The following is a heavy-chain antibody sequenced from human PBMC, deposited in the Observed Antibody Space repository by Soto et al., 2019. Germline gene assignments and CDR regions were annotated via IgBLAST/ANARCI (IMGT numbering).Heavy chain of an antibody. CDR2: IIPIFGTA. Sequence: SVKVSCKASGGTFSSYAISWVRQAPGQGLEWMGGIIPIFGTANYAQKFQGRVTITADKSTSTAYMELSSLRSEDTAVYYCARGIVKHARDDSSSSRYYYYGMDVWGQGTTVTVSS. CDR3: ARGIVKHARDDSSSSRYYYYGMDV. J-gene: IGHJ6*02. V-gene: IGHV1-69*06. CDR1: GGTFSSYA. D-gene: IGHD6-6*01.